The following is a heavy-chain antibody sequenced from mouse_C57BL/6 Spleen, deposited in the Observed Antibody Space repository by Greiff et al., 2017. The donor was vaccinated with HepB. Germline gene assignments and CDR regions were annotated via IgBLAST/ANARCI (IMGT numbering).Heavy chain of an antibody. J-gene: IGHJ1*03. CDR1: GYTFTSYW. CDR2: INPSNGGT. V-gene: IGHV1-53*01. CDR3: AGGPGSSYGYFDV. D-gene: IGHD1-1*01. Sequence: VQLQQPGTELVKPGASVKLSCKASGYTFTSYWMHWVKQRPGQGLEWIGNINPSNGGTNYNEKFKSKATLTVDKSSSTAYMQLSSLTSEDSAVYYCAGGPGSSYGYFDVWGTGTTVTVSS.